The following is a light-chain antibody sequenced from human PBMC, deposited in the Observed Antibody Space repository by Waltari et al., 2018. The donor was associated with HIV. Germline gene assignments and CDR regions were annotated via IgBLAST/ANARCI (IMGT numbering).Light chain of an antibody. J-gene: IGLJ2*01. CDR1: SSNIGAGYD. V-gene: IGLV1-40*01. Sequence: QSVLTQPPSVSGAPGQRVTISCTGSSSNIGAGYDVHWYQQLPGTAPKLLIYGNSNRPSGVPDRFSGSKSCTSASLAITGLQAEDEADYYCQSYDSSLSAPVVFGGGTKLTVL. CDR3: QSYDSSLSAPVV. CDR2: GNS.